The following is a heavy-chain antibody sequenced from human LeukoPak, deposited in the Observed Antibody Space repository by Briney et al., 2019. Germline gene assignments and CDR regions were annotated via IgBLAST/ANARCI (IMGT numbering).Heavy chain of an antibody. V-gene: IGHV3-13*01. Sequence: GGSLRLSCAASGFTFSSCDMHWVRQATGKGLEWVSAIGTAGDTYYPGSVKGRFTISRENAKNSLYLQMNSLRAGDTAVYYCARSSALGGYFDYWGQGTLVTVSS. J-gene: IGHJ4*02. CDR1: GFTFSSCD. CDR2: IGTAGDT. D-gene: IGHD3-10*01. CDR3: ARSSALGGYFDY.